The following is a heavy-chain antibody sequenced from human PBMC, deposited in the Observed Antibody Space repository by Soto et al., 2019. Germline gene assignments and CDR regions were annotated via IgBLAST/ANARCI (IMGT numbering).Heavy chain of an antibody. J-gene: IGHJ5*02. CDR2: IYSSGST. D-gene: IGHD3-16*01. Sequence: QVLLQESGPGLVKPSETLSLTCSVSGGSLSNHFWSWIRQPPGKGLEWIGYIYSSGSTNYNPSLRSRVPISLDMSNIPFCVWLTSVAVADPAVYYCARSTGGEFEPWGQRTLVTVSP. V-gene: IGHV4-59*11. CDR1: GGSLSNHF. CDR3: ARSTGGEFEP.